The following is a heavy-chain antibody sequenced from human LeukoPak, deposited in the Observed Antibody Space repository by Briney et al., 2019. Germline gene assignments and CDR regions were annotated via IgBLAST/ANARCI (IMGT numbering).Heavy chain of an antibody. CDR2: TIPMFGTT. V-gene: IGHV1-69*01. Sequence: SVKVSCKASGGTFSIYAISWVRQAPGQGLEWMGGTIPMFGTTNYAQKFQGRVTITADESTSTASMELSSLRSEDTAVYYCARGRFSTPKTKRTYYYYAMDVWGQGTTVTVSS. CDR3: ARGRFSTPKTKRTYYYYAMDV. J-gene: IGHJ6*02. CDR1: GGTFSIYA.